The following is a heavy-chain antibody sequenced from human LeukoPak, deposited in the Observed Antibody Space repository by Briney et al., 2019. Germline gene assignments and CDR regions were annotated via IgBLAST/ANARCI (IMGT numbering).Heavy chain of an antibody. CDR3: ARDPNYSDTSGYYNDAFDI. CDR2: IHTSGST. J-gene: IGHJ3*02. CDR1: GGSISSYY. V-gene: IGHV4-4*07. D-gene: IGHD3-22*01. Sequence: SETLSLTCTVSGGSISSYYWSWIRQPAGKGLEWIGRIHTSGSTNYNPSLKSRVTMSVDTSKNQFSLKLSSVTAADTAVYYCARDPNYSDTSGYYNDAFDIWGQGTMVTVSS.